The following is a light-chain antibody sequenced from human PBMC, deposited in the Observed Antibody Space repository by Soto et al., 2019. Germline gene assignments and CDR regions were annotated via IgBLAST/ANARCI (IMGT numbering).Light chain of an antibody. J-gene: IGLJ1*01. CDR3: VSFTTSRSYV. CDR2: YII. Sequence: QSAPAQPASVSGSPGQSITISCTGTSSDVGAYIFVSWYQQHPGKAPKLMIYYIINRPSGVSNRFSGSKSGNTASLTISGPQAEDEADYYCVSFTTSRSYVFGTGTKVTVL. CDR1: SSDVGAYIF. V-gene: IGLV2-14*03.